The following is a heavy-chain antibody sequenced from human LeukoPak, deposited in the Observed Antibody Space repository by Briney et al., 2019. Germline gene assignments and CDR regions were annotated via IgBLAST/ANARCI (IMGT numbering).Heavy chain of an antibody. Sequence: ASVKVSCKASGYTFTSYAISWVRQAPGQGLEWMGGIIPIFGTANYAQKFQGRVTITADESTSTAYMELSSLRSEDTAVYYCARFAYSGSYLNYWGQGTLVTVSS. J-gene: IGHJ4*02. CDR1: GYTFTSYA. V-gene: IGHV1-69*13. D-gene: IGHD1-26*01. CDR2: IIPIFGTA. CDR3: ARFAYSGSYLNY.